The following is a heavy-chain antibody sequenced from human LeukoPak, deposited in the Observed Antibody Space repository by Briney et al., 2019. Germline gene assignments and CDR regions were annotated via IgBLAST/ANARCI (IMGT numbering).Heavy chain of an antibody. CDR2: IYYSGST. J-gene: IGHJ4*02. CDR1: GGSISSYY. CDR3: ARERRQLWSRILEY. V-gene: IGHV4-59*01. D-gene: IGHD5-18*01. Sequence: SETLSLTGTVSGGSISSYYWSWIRQPPGKGLEWIGYIYYSGSTNYNPSLKSRVTISVDTSKNQFSLKLSSVTAADTAVYYCARERRQLWSRILEYWGQGTLVTVSS.